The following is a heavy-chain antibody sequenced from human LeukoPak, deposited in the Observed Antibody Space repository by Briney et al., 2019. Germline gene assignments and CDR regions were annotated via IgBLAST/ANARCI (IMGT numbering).Heavy chain of an antibody. Sequence: PGGSLRLSCAASGFTFSSYAMSWVRQAPGKGLEWVSAISGSGGSTYYADAVKGRFTISRDNSKNTLYLQMNSLRAEDTAIYYCAKDRSVGYYYFDYWGQGTLVTVSS. D-gene: IGHD1-26*01. CDR1: GFTFSSYA. V-gene: IGHV3-23*01. CDR2: ISGSGGST. J-gene: IGHJ4*02. CDR3: AKDRSVGYYYFDY.